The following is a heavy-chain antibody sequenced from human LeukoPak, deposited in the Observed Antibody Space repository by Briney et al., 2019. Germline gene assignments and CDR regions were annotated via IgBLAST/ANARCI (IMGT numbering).Heavy chain of an antibody. D-gene: IGHD3-22*01. CDR3: TRTGDYYDSSTYYYGLDY. Sequence: GGSLRLSCTGSGFTFGDYVMSWFRQAPGKGLEWVSFIRSKPYGGTTEYAASVKGRFTISRDDSKNIAYLQMNSLKTEDTAVFYCTRTGDYYDSSTYYYGLDYWGQGTLVTVSS. CDR2: IRSKPYGGTT. V-gene: IGHV3-49*03. J-gene: IGHJ4*02. CDR1: GFTFGDYV.